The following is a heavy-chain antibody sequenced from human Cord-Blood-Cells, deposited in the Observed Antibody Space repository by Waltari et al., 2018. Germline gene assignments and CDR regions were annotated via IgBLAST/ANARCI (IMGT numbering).Heavy chain of an antibody. V-gene: IGHV1-69*01. CDR2: IIPIFGTA. CDR1: GGTFSSYA. J-gene: IGHJ3*02. D-gene: IGHD3-9*01. Sequence: QVQLVQSGAEVKKPGSSVKVSCKASGGTFSSYAISWVRQAPGQGLEWMGGIIPIFGTANYAQKFQGRGTITADESTSTAYMELSSLRSEDTAVYYCARDWGGYDILTGYSSAFDIWGQGTMVTVSS. CDR3: ARDWGGYDILTGYSSAFDI.